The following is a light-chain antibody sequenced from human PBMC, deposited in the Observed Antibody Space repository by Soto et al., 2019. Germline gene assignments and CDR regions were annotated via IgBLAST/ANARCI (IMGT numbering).Light chain of an antibody. J-gene: IGLJ1*01. CDR3: SSYTSSVAHV. CDR1: SSDIGGYND. Sequence: QSALTQPASVSGSPGQSITIPCTGTSSDIGGYNDVSWYQQHPGKAPKLMIYEVSHRPSGISNRFSGSKSGSTASLTISGLQAEDEADYYCSSYTSSVAHVFGTGTKVTVL. V-gene: IGLV2-14*01. CDR2: EVS.